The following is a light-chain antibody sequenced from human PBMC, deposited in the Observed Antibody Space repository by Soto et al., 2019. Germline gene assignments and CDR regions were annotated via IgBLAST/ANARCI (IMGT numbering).Light chain of an antibody. J-gene: IGKJ1*01. CDR2: GAS. CDR1: QSVSSK. Sequence: EIVRTQSPGTRAVSAGERATLSCRASQSVSSKLAWYQQKPGQAPRLLFYGASTGATGIPARFSGSGSETEFTLSISSLQSEDFAVYYCQQYNNWPGTFGQGTKVEIK. V-gene: IGKV3-15*01. CDR3: QQYNNWPGT.